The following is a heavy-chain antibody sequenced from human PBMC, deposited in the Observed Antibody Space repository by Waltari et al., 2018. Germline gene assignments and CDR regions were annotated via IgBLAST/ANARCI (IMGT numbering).Heavy chain of an antibody. CDR1: GYSISSGYY. J-gene: IGHJ4*02. CDR2: IYHSGTT. D-gene: IGHD6-13*01. V-gene: IGHV4-38-2*02. Sequence: QVQLQESGPGLVKPSETLSLTCTVSGYSISSGYYWGWIRQPPGKGLEWIGNIYHSGTTYYNPSLKSRVTISVDTSKNQLSLKLNSVTAADTAVYCCARDRYSGSPKLYYFDYWGQGALVTVSS. CDR3: ARDRYSGSPKLYYFDY.